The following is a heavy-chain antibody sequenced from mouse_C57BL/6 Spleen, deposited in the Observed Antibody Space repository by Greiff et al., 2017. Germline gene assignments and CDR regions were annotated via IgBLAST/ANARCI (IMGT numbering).Heavy chain of an antibody. CDR3: TFYGDDGGFDY. D-gene: IGHD2-2*01. V-gene: IGHV14-1*01. J-gene: IGHJ2*01. CDR1: GYTITDYY. CDR2: IDPADGDT. Sequence: EVQLQQSGAELVRPGASVKLSCTASGYTITDYYMHWVKQRPEQGLEWIGRIDPADGDTDYAQKFPGKDTMTADTSSNTAYLQLSRLTSEDNARYYCTFYGDDGGFDYWGQGTTLTVSS.